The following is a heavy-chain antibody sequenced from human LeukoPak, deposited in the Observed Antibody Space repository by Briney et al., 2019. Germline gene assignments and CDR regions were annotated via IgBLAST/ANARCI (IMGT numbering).Heavy chain of an antibody. J-gene: IGHJ5*01. CDR2: ISYDGSNK. CDR1: GFTFSSYG. V-gene: IGHV3-30*18. Sequence: GGSLRLSCSASGFTFSSYGMHWVRQAPGKGLEWVALISYDGSNKYYTDSVKGRFTISRDNSKNTLYLQMNSLRAEDTAVYYCAKDIYSSTLNWFDSWGQGTLVTVSS. D-gene: IGHD2-2*01. CDR3: AKDIYSSTLNWFDS.